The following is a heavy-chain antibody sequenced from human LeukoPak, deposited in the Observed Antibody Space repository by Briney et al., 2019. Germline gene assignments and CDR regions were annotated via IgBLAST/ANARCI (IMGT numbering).Heavy chain of an antibody. CDR1: GFTFSSYA. CDR3: ARAPPGLNWFDP. CDR2: VSTSGDST. V-gene: IGHV3-23*01. J-gene: IGHJ5*02. Sequence: GGSLRLSCAASGFTFSSYAMSWVRQAPGKGLEWVSVVSTSGDSTLYADSVKGRFTISRDNSKNTLYLQMNSLRAEDTAIYYCARAPPGLNWFDPWGQGTLVTVSS.